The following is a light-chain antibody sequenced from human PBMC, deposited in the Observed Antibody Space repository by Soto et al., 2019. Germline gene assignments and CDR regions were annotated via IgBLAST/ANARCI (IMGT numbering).Light chain of an antibody. CDR2: GAS. Sequence: DIQMTQSPSSLSASVGERVTITCRASRTINDFLSWYQQKPGKPPKLLIYGASRLQSGVPSRFTGSGSGTDFLLTISDLQAEDVASYFCQQSSSPPYTCGQATKLELK. CDR1: RTINDF. CDR3: QQSSSPPYT. V-gene: IGKV1-39*01. J-gene: IGKJ2*01.